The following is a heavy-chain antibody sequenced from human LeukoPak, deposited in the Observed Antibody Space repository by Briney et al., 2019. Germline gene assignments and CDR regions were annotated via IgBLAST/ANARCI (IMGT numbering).Heavy chain of an antibody. CDR1: GGTFSSYA. J-gene: IGHJ6*01. V-gene: IGHV1-69*01. D-gene: IGHD3-3*01. Sequence: SVKVSCKASGGTFSSYAISWVRQAPGQGLEWMGGIIPIFGTANYAQKFQGRVTITADEPTSTAYMQLSSLRSEDAAVYYCARAAITREPLGMDVWGEGPTLTVP. CDR3: ARAAITREPLGMDV. CDR2: IIPIFGTA.